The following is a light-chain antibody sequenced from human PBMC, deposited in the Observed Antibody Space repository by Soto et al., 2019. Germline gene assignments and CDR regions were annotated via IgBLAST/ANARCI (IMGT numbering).Light chain of an antibody. Sequence: DIQMTQSPSSLSASVGDRVTITCQASQDISNYLNWYQQKPGKAPKLLIYDASNLETGVPSRFSGSGSGTDFTFTISSLQPEDIATYYCQHQGTFGGGTNVEIK. CDR1: QDISNY. J-gene: IGKJ4*01. CDR3: QHQGT. V-gene: IGKV1-33*01. CDR2: DAS.